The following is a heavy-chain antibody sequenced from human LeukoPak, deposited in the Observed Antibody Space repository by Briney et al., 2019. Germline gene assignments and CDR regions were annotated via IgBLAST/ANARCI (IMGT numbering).Heavy chain of an antibody. D-gene: IGHD3-10*01. CDR1: GYNLTELS. J-gene: IGHJ6*03. Sequence: ASVRVSCKVSGYNLTELSLHWVRQAPGKGLEWMGGFDPENSQMVYSQKFRDRLTTSEDTSTNTAYMELSSLISDDSALYYCARESPSYFYYMDVWGSGASVTVSS. CDR2: FDPENSQM. CDR3: ARESPSYFYYMDV. V-gene: IGHV1-24*01.